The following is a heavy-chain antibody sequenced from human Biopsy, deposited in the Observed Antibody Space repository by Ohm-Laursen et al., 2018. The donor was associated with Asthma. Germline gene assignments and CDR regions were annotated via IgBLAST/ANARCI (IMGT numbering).Heavy chain of an antibody. CDR1: GFTFSSYG. V-gene: IGHV3-30*18. J-gene: IGHJ3*02. Sequence: RSLRLSCSASGFTFSSYGMHWVRRAPGKGLEWVAVMSFDGRQTYYADSVKGRFTISRDNSKNTLYLQMNSLRAEDTAVYYCAKERYYDFWSGYPIWGQGTMVTVSS. CDR2: MSFDGRQT. CDR3: AKERYYDFWSGYPI. D-gene: IGHD3-3*01.